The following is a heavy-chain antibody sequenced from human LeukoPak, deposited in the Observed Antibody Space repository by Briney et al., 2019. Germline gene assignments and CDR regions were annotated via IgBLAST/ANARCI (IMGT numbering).Heavy chain of an antibody. Sequence: GGSLRLSCAASGFTFSSYWMHWVRQAPGKGLVWVSRINSDGSGTTYADSVKGRFTISRDNAKNTLYLQMNSLRAEDTAVYYCARGPRSPNNYNMDVWGKGTMVTVSS. CDR3: ARGPRSPNNYNMDV. V-gene: IGHV3-74*01. CDR1: GFTFSSYW. CDR2: INSDGSGT. J-gene: IGHJ6*03.